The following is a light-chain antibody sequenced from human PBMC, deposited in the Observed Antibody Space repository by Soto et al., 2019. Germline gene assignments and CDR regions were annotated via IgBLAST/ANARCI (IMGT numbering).Light chain of an antibody. CDR1: QSISSY. CDR2: AAS. Sequence: DIQMTQSPSSLSASVGESVTITCRASQSISSYLNWYQQKPGKAPKLLIYAASSLKTGVPSRFSGSGSGTDVTLTISSLQTEDFATYDGQQSYSHPFTFGPVPKVDIE. CDR3: QQSYSHPFT. V-gene: IGKV1-39*01. J-gene: IGKJ3*01.